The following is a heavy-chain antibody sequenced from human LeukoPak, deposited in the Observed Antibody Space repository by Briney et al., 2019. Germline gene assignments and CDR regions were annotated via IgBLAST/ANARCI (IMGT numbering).Heavy chain of an antibody. D-gene: IGHD2-2*01. V-gene: IGHV1-69*01. CDR1: GGTFSSYA. CDR3: ARGYCSSTSCYAFDI. J-gene: IGHJ3*02. CDR2: IIPIFGTA. Sequence: ASVKVSCKASGGTFSSYAISWVRQAPGQGLEWMGGIIPIFGTANYAQKFQGRGTITADESTSTAYMELSSLRSEDTAVYYCARGYCSSTSCYAFDIWGQGTMVTVSS.